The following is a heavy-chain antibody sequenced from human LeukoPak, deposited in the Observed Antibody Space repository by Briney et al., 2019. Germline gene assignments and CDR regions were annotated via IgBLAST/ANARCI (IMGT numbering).Heavy chain of an antibody. D-gene: IGHD2-21*01. V-gene: IGHV3-23*01. J-gene: IGHJ4*02. CDR1: GFMFNKYG. CDR3: AKDVRDIVVLIDTYMY. CDR2: ISGGGGRT. Sequence: GGSLRLSCVASGFMFNKYGMSWVRQAPGKGLEWVSVISGGGGRTYYGDSVKGRFTISRDNSKNTVYLQMNSLRAEDTAVYYCAKDVRDIVVLIDTYMYWGQGTLVTVSS.